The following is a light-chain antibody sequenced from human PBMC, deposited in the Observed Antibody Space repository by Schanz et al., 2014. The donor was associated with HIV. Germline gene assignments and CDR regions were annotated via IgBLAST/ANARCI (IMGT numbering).Light chain of an antibody. V-gene: IGLV2-8*01. J-gene: IGLJ1*01. Sequence: QSALTQPPSASGSRGQSVTISCTGTSSDVGHYDYVSWYQQHPGKAPKLMIYEVSKRPSGVPDRFSGSKSGNTASLTVSGLQAEDEADYYCSSYAGSKGVFGTGTKLTVL. CDR1: SSDVGHYDY. CDR2: EVS. CDR3: SSYAGSKGV.